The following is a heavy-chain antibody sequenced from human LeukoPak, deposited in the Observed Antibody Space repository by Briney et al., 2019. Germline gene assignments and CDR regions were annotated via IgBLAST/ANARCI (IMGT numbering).Heavy chain of an antibody. J-gene: IGHJ4*02. V-gene: IGHV1-18*01. Sequence: ASVKVSCKASGYTFTSYGISWVRQAPGQGLEWMGWISAYNGNTNYAQKLQGRVTMTTDTSTSTAYMELRSLRSDDTAVYYCARDLTAIAAAGTHFDYWGQGTLVTVSS. CDR2: ISAYNGNT. CDR3: ARDLTAIAAAGTHFDY. CDR1: GYTFTSYG. D-gene: IGHD6-13*01.